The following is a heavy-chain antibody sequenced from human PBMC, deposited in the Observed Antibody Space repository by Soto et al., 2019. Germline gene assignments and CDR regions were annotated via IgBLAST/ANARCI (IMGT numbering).Heavy chain of an antibody. CDR3: ARTNDYGDYYFDY. Sequence: SETHSLTSTVSGVSIRSYYWSWIRQPPGKGLEWIGYIYNSGSTNYNPSLKSRVTISVDTSKNQFSLKLSSVTAADTAVYYCARTNDYGDYYFDYWGQGTLVTVSS. J-gene: IGHJ4*02. D-gene: IGHD4-17*01. V-gene: IGHV4-59*01. CDR1: GVSIRSYY. CDR2: IYNSGST.